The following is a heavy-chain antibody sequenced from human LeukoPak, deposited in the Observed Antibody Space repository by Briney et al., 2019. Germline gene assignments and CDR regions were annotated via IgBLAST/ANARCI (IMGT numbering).Heavy chain of an antibody. Sequence: SQTLSLTCAVSGVSISSGGYSWSWIRQPPGTGLEWIGYIYHSGSTYYNPSLKSRVTISVDRSKNQFSLKLSSVTAADTAVYYCARAGDSPFDYWGQGTLVTVSS. CDR1: GVSISSGGYS. CDR3: ARAGDSPFDY. J-gene: IGHJ4*02. D-gene: IGHD1-14*01. CDR2: IYHSGST. V-gene: IGHV4-30-2*01.